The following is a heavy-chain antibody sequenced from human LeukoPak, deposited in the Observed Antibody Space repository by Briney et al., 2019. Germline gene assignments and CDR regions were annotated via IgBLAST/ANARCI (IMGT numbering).Heavy chain of an antibody. V-gene: IGHV3-21*01. Sequence: GGSLRLSCAASGFTFSSYSMNWVRQAPGKGLEWVSSISSSSYIYYADSVKGRFTISRDNAKNSLYLQMNSLRAEDTAVYYCARGGGARGDYWGQGTLVTVFS. J-gene: IGHJ4*02. CDR1: GFTFSSYS. D-gene: IGHD5-12*01. CDR2: ISSSSYI. CDR3: ARGGGARGDY.